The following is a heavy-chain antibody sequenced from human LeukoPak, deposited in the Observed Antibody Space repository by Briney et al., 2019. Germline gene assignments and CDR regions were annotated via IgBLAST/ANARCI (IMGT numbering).Heavy chain of an antibody. CDR1: GFSFSGYY. CDR2: IRSETDGATT. D-gene: IGHD3-10*01. J-gene: IGHJ4*02. Sequence: GGSLRLSCAASGFSFSGYYMSWIRQAPGKGLQWVGHIRSETDGATTDYAAAVQGRFTISRDDSKKMLYLEMNSLKTEDTAVYYCTTDLNQRLKWFGNPLDHWGQGTPVTVSS. CDR3: TTDLNQRLKWFGNPLDH. V-gene: IGHV3-15*01.